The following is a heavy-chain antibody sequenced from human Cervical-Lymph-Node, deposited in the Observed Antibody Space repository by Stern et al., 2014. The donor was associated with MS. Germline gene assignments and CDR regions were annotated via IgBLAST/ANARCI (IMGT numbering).Heavy chain of an antibody. CDR2: TSYDGTTG. V-gene: IGHV3-30*18. D-gene: IGHD5-18*01. J-gene: IGHJ6*02. CDR1: GFTFSSYG. Sequence: VQLVESGGGVVQPGRSLRLSCAASGFTFSSYGMHWVRQAPGKGLGWVAVTSYDGTTGFYADSVKGRFAISRDNSKNTLSLQMKSLRPEDTAVYYCAKDVDTAMDYYYGMDVWGQGTTVTVSS. CDR3: AKDVDTAMDYYYGMDV.